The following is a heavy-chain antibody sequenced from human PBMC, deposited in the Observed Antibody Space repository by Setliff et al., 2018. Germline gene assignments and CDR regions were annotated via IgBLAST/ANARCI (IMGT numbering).Heavy chain of an antibody. J-gene: IGHJ4*02. CDR2: IIPIFGNT. V-gene: IGHV1-18*01. CDR1: GGTFSSYA. D-gene: IGHD1-26*01. CDR3: ARDREGIIVGVPSV. Sequence: ASVKVSCKASGGTFSSYAISWVRQAPGQGLEWMGGIIPIFGNTNYAQKLQGRVTMTTDTSTSTVYMELRSLRSDDTAVYYCARDREGIIVGVPSVWGQGTLVTVSS.